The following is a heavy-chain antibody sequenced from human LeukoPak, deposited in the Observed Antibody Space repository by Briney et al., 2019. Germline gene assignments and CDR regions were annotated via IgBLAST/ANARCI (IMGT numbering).Heavy chain of an antibody. CDR3: ARARLPNTSGSWIAS. D-gene: IGHD3-10*01. J-gene: IGHJ4*02. CDR2: VLPVLGSP. V-gene: IGHV1-69*10. CDR1: GDTFISHT. Sequence: GASVKVSCKASGDTFISHTIAWVRQAPGQGLEWMGGVLPVLGSPDYAHKFQGRVSITADESTNTAYMELNSLTVEDSAIYYCARARLPNTSGSWIASWGQGTLVTVSS.